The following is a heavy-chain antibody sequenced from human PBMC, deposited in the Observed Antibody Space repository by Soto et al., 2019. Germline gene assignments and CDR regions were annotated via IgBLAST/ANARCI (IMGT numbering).Heavy chain of an antibody. V-gene: IGHV1-18*01. J-gene: IGHJ4*02. CDR2: ISGYNGNT. CDR1: GYTFTSYG. CDR3: AKALGELSPESFDY. D-gene: IGHD3-16*02. Sequence: ASVKVSCKASGYTFTSYGISWVRQAPGQGLEWMGWISGYNGNTKYAQKLQGRVTMTTDTSTSTAYMELRSLRSDDTAVYYCAKALGELSPESFDYWGQGILVTVSS.